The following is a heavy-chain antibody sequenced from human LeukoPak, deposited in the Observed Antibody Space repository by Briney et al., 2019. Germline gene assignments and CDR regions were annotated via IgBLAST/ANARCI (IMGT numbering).Heavy chain of an antibody. CDR1: GFTFSSYA. Sequence: GGSLRLSCAASGFTFSSYAMHWVRQAPGKGLEWVAVISYDGSNKYYADSVKGRFTISRDNSKNTLYLQMNSLRAEDTAVYYCASGMRVGPNIWGQGTLVTVSS. V-gene: IGHV3-30-3*01. J-gene: IGHJ4*02. CDR3: ASGMRVGPNI. CDR2: ISYDGSNK. D-gene: IGHD1-26*01.